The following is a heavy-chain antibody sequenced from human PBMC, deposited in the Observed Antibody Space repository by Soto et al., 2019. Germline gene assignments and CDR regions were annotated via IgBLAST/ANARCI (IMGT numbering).Heavy chain of an antibody. J-gene: IGHJ3*02. D-gene: IGHD3-16*01. V-gene: IGHV4-59*11. CDR1: GGSLTDHY. Sequence: QVQLQESGPGLVKPSETLSLTCTVAGGSLTDHYWNWFRQPPGRGLQWIGYGYYSGATSYNPSLTSRVTMKVDTSKNQFSLKLRSVTAEDTAVYVCARGNVWKSSTLNIWGQATMISVSS. CDR3: ARGNVWKSSTLNI. CDR2: GYYSGAT.